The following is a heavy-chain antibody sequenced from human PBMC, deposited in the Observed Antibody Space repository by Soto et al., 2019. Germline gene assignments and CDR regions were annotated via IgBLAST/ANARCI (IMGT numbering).Heavy chain of an antibody. CDR2: MNCNRGNT. V-gene: IGHV1-8*01. D-gene: IGHD2-8*01. CDR3: ASTIRYCTNGVCRNYNWFDP. J-gene: IGHJ5*02. Sequence: ASVKVSCNASGYTFTSYDTNWVRQATGQELEWMGLMNCNRGNTGYAQKFQGRVTMSRNTSLSTAYMQLSSLSCEDTAVYYCASTIRYCTNGVCRNYNWFDPWGQGSLVTVS. CDR1: GYTFTSYD.